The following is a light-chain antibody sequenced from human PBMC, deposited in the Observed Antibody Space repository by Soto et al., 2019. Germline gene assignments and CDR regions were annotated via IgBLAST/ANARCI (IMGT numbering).Light chain of an antibody. CDR3: QQYNNGPPLT. CDR1: QSVSSS. Sequence: MTQSADTLSVTPGDTATLSCRASQSVSSSLAWYQQTPGRAPRLLIYGASTRATGIPTRFSGSGSGTEFTLTISILQSEDFAVYYCQQYNNGPPLTFGGGTNVDI. CDR2: GAS. J-gene: IGKJ4*01. V-gene: IGKV3-15*01.